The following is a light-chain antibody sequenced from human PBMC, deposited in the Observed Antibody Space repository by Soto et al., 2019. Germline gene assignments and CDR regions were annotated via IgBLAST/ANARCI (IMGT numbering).Light chain of an antibody. CDR1: QGISSY. J-gene: IGKJ1*01. Sequence: DIQMTQSPSTLSASVGDRVTITCRASQGISSYLAWYQQKPGKAPKLLIYGASTLQTGVPSRFSGSGSGTEFTLTISSLQPDDFATYYCQQYNGYRTFGQGTKVEI. CDR2: GAS. V-gene: IGKV1-9*01. CDR3: QQYNGYRT.